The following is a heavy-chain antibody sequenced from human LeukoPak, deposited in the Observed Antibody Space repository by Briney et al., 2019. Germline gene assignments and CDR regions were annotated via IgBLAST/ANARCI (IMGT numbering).Heavy chain of an antibody. CDR1: GYTFTGYY. Sequence: GASVKVSCKASGYTFTGYYMHWVRQAPGQGLEWMGWINPNSGGTNYAQKFQGRVTMTRDTSISTAYMELSRLRSDDTAVYYCARDYADSSGWDFDYWGREPWSPSPQ. CDR3: ARDYADSSGWDFDY. D-gene: IGHD6-19*01. V-gene: IGHV1-2*02. J-gene: IGHJ4*02. CDR2: INPNSGGT.